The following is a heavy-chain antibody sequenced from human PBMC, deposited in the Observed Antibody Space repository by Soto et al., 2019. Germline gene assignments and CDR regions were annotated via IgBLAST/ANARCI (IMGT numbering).Heavy chain of an antibody. J-gene: IGHJ4*02. CDR2: IWSDGSGK. CDR3: ARDRTSNHYSDY. Sequence: QVQLVESGGGVVQPGTSLRLSCAASGFTFNSYGMHWVRQSPGKGLEWVAVIWSDGSGKFYADSVRGRFTISRDNSKNTLYLQMNSLRAEDSAVYYCARDRTSNHYSDYWGQGTLVTVSS. CDR1: GFTFNSYG. V-gene: IGHV3-33*01. D-gene: IGHD1-7*01.